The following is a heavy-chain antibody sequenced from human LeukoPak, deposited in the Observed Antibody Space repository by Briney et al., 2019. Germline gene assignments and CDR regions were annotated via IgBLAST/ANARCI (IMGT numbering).Heavy chain of an antibody. J-gene: IGHJ4*02. V-gene: IGHV3-53*01. CDR1: GFTVSSYY. CDR3: ARTSGLNGVPFDY. D-gene: IGHD4-17*01. CDR2: IYSGGST. Sequence: GGSLRLSCVASGFTVSSYYVSWVRQAPGKGLEWVSVIYSGGSTYYADSVEGRFTISRDNAKNSLYLQMNSLRAEDTAVYYCARTSGLNGVPFDYWGQGTLVTVSS.